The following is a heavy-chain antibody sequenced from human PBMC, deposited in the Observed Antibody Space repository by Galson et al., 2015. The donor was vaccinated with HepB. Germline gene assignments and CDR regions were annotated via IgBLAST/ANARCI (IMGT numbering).Heavy chain of an antibody. Sequence: TLSLTCTVSGGSISSGSYYWSWIRQPAGKGLEWIGRIYTSGSTNYNPSLKSRVTMSVDTSKNQFSLKLSPVTAADTAVYYCARRPIAARSAFDIWGQGTMVTVSS. V-gene: IGHV4-61*02. D-gene: IGHD6-6*01. J-gene: IGHJ3*02. CDR2: IYTSGST. CDR3: ARRPIAARSAFDI. CDR1: GGSISSGSYY.